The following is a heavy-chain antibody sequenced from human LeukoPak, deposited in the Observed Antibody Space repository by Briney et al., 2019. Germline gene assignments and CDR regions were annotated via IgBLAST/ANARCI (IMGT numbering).Heavy chain of an antibody. CDR1: GYTLTELS. J-gene: IGHJ4*02. Sequence: GSVKVSCKVSGYTLTELSMHWVRQAPGKGLEWMGGFDPEDGETIYAQKFQGRVTMTEDTSTDTAYMELSSLRSEDTAVYYCATVLVDQWLVLSPAYYFDYWGQGTLVTVSS. CDR2: FDPEDGET. V-gene: IGHV1-24*01. D-gene: IGHD6-19*01. CDR3: ATVLVDQWLVLSPAYYFDY.